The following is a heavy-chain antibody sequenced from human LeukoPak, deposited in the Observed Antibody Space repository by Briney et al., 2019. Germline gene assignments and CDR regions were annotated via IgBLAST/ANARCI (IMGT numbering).Heavy chain of an antibody. V-gene: IGHV1-46*01. CDR3: ARDRNIYDSSGYTTFDY. CDR2: INPSGGST. CDR1: GYTFTGYY. D-gene: IGHD3-22*01. J-gene: IGHJ4*02. Sequence: ASVKVSCKASGYTFTGYYMHWVRQAPGQGLEWMGRINPSGGSTSYAQKFQGRVTMTRDTSTSTVYMELSSLRPEDTAVYYCARDRNIYDSSGYTTFDYWGQGTLVTVSS.